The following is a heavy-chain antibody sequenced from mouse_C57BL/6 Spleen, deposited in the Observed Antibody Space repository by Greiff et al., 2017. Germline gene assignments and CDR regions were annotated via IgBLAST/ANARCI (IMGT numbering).Heavy chain of an antibody. CDR1: GYTFTSYW. V-gene: IGHV1-64*01. Sequence: QVQLQQPGAELVKPGASVKLSCKASGYTFTSYWMPWVKQRPGQGLEWIGMIHPNSGSTNYNEKFKSKATLTVDKSSSTAYMQLSSLTSEDSAVYYCARFISLYAMDYWGQGTSVTVSS. CDR2: IHPNSGST. D-gene: IGHD1-1*01. J-gene: IGHJ4*01. CDR3: ARFISLYAMDY.